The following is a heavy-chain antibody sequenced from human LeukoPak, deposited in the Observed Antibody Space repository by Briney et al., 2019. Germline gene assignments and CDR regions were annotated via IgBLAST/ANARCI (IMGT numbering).Heavy chain of an antibody. CDR1: GGSISSYY. CDR2: IYYSGST. J-gene: IGHJ4*02. CDR3: AREVVGGLDY. D-gene: IGHD2-2*01. Sequence: SETLSLTCTVSGGSISSYYWSWIRQPPRKGLEWIGYIYYSGSTNYNPSLKSRVTISVDTSKNQFSLKLSSVTAADTAVYYCAREVVGGLDYWGQGTLVTVSS. V-gene: IGHV4-59*01.